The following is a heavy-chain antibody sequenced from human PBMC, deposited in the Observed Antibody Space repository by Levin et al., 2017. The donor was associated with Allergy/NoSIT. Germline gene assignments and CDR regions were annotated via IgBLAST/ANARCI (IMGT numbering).Heavy chain of an antibody. Sequence: SGPTLVKPTETLTLTCTVSGFSLSSTRMGVSWIRQPPGKALEWLAHIFSNDDKSYSTFLRSRLTISKDTSKSQVVLTMTNMDPVDTATYYCARLIYSSGWYWFDPWGQGTLVTVSS. CDR2: IFSNDDK. J-gene: IGHJ5*02. D-gene: IGHD6-19*01. V-gene: IGHV2-26*01. CDR3: ARLIYSSGWYWFDP. CDR1: GFSLSSTRMG.